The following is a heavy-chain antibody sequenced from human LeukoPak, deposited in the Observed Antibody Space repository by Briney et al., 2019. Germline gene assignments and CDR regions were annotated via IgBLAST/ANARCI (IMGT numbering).Heavy chain of an antibody. CDR1: GGSISSYY. Sequence: SETLSLTCTVSGGSISSYYWSWIRQPPGKGLEWIGHIYSSGSTNYNPSLKSRVTISVDTSKSQFSLKLSSVTAADTAVYYCARNYDSSGYTAFGYWGRGTLVTVSS. V-gene: IGHV4-59*01. CDR3: ARNYDSSGYTAFGY. D-gene: IGHD3-22*01. CDR2: IYSSGST. J-gene: IGHJ4*02.